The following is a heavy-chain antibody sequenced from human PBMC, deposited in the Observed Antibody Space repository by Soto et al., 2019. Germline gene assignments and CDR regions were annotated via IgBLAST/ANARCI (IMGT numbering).Heavy chain of an antibody. Sequence: PGESLKISCKGSGYIFTSNWIAWVRQMPGKGLEWMGIIYPGDSDTRYSPSFQGQVTISADKSISTAYVQWSSLQASDTAMYYCARSSYGSSGYYYLDYWGQGTLVTVSS. V-gene: IGHV5-51*01. CDR3: ARSSYGSSGYYYLDY. D-gene: IGHD3-22*01. CDR1: GYIFTSNW. CDR2: IYPGDSDT. J-gene: IGHJ4*02.